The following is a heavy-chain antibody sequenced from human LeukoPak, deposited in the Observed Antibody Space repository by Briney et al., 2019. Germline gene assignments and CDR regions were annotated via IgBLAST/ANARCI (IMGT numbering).Heavy chain of an antibody. J-gene: IGHJ4*02. V-gene: IGHV1-8*01. CDR2: MNPNSGNT. Sequence: GASVKVSCKVSGYTFTSYDINWVRQATGQGLEWMGWMNPNSGNTGYAQKFQGRVTMTRNTSISTAYMELGSLRSEDTAVYYCARDIWSREGYNLGYWGQGSLVTAAS. D-gene: IGHD5-24*01. CDR1: GYTFTSYD. CDR3: ARDIWSREGYNLGY.